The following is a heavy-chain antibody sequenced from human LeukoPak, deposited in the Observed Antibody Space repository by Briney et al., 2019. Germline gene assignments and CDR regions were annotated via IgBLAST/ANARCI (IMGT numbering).Heavy chain of an antibody. CDR1: GFTLSSYA. J-gene: IGHJ3*02. CDR3: ARVLRYDNSGHDSFDI. CDR2: ISDSGNT. Sequence: PGGSLRLSCAASGFTLSSYAMSWVRQAPGKGLEWVSAISDSGNTYHADSVKGRFTISRDNAKNSLYLQMNSLRAEDTAVYYCARVLRYDNSGHDSFDIWGQGTMVIVSS. D-gene: IGHD3-22*01. V-gene: IGHV3-23*01.